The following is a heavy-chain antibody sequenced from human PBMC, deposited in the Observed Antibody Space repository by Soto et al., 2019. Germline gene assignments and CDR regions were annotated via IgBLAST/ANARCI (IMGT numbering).Heavy chain of an antibody. Sequence: GGSLRLSCAASGFTFSTYSLNWVRQAPGKGLEWVSSINSRSSYIFYADSVKGRFTISRDNAKNSLYLQMNSLRVDDTALYYCVRDLVGSRGYLGQWGQGTQVTVSS. V-gene: IGHV3-21*04. CDR2: INSRSSYI. D-gene: IGHD3-22*01. CDR1: GFTFSTYS. CDR3: VRDLVGSRGYLGQ. J-gene: IGHJ4*02.